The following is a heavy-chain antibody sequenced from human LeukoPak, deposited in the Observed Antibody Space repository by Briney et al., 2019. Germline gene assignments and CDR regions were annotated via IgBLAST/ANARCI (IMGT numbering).Heavy chain of an antibody. D-gene: IGHD2-21*01. V-gene: IGHV4-30-4*01. CDR1: GGSISSGDYY. CDR2: IYYSGST. Sequence: SETLSLTCTVSGGSISSGDYYWSWIRQPPGKGLEWIGYIYYSGSTYYNPSLKSRVTISVDTSKNQFSLKLSSVTAADTAVYYCARDLAFGYSGYFDLWGRGTLVTASS. J-gene: IGHJ2*01. CDR3: ARDLAFGYSGYFDL.